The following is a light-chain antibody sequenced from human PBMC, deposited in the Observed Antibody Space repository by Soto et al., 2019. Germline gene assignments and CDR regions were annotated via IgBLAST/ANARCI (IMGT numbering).Light chain of an antibody. V-gene: IGKV3-15*01. CDR3: QQYINWLLFS. CDR1: QSVNSN. Sequence: EIVMTQSPATLSVSPGERATLSCRASQSVNSNLAWYQQKPGQAPRLLMYGASTRAAGIPDRFSGSGSGTELTITISGLQSEDFAVYYCQQYINWLLFSFGPGTKVDIK. CDR2: GAS. J-gene: IGKJ3*01.